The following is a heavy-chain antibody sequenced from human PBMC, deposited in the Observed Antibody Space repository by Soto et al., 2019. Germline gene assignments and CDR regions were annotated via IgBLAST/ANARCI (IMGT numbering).Heavy chain of an antibody. Sequence: EVKLLESGGGSVQPGGSLRLSCAASGFTFSSYSMTWVRQAPGKGLEWVAHITGSAGTTYYADSVKGRFTISRDTSRNTVYLQMNSLRAEDTALYYCAKGMQAYWNSDAHHFWGQGTMVTVSS. CDR1: GFTFSSYS. V-gene: IGHV3-23*01. D-gene: IGHD1-1*01. J-gene: IGHJ3*01. CDR2: ITGSAGTT. CDR3: AKGMQAYWNSDAHHF.